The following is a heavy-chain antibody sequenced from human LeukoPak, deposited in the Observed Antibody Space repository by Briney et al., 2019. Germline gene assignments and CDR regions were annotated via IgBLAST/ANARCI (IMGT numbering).Heavy chain of an antibody. D-gene: IGHD3-16*02. CDR3: ARDIVGDPDY. CDR2: INPNSGGT. V-gene: IGHV1-2*02. J-gene: IGHJ4*02. Sequence: ASVKLSYRASGYTFTGYYMHWVRQAPGQGLEWMGWINPNSGGTNYAQKFQGRVTMTRDTSISTAHMELSRLRSDATAVYYGARDIVGDPDYWGQGTLVTVSS. CDR1: GYTFTGYY.